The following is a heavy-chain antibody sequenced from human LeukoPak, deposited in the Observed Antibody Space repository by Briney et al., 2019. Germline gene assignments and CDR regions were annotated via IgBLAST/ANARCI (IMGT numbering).Heavy chain of an antibody. J-gene: IGHJ4*02. V-gene: IGHV4-59*01. CDR2: IYYSGTT. D-gene: IGHD3-10*01. CDR3: ARVGPDYYGSGSYYPPFDY. Sequence: SQTLSLTCTLSAPSISTYYWSCIRQPPRNGLGWIVYIYYSGTTNYHPSLKSRVTISVDTSKNQFSLKLSSVTAADTAVYYCARVGPDYYGSGSYYPPFDYWGQGTLVTVSS. CDR1: APSISTYY.